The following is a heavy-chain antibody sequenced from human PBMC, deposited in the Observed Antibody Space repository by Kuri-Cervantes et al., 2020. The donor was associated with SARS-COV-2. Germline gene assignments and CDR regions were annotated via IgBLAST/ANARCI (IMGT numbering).Heavy chain of an antibody. CDR2: IRYDGSNK. V-gene: IGHV3-30*02. CDR3: AKAPGIYSSSWYELDY. Sequence: GESLKISCAASGFTFSSYGMHWARQAPGKGLEWVAFIRYDGSNKYYADSVKGRFTISRDNSKNTLYLQMNSLRAEDTAVYYYAKAPGIYSSSWYELDYWGQGTLVTVSS. J-gene: IGHJ4*02. D-gene: IGHD6-13*01. CDR1: GFTFSSYG.